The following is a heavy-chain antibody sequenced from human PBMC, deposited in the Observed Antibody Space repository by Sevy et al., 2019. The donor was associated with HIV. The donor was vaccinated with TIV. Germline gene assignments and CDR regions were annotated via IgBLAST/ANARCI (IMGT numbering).Heavy chain of an antibody. V-gene: IGHV3-7*01. CDR3: LRGGGGY. Sequence: GGSLRLSCAASGFTFSDYYMTWVRQAPGKGLEWVASINRDGSEKFHVDSVKGRFTTSRDNMKKSLFLQMNSLRVEDTAVYYCLRGGGGYWGQEILVTVSS. D-gene: IGHD2-15*01. J-gene: IGHJ4*02. CDR1: GFTFSDYY. CDR2: INRDGSEK.